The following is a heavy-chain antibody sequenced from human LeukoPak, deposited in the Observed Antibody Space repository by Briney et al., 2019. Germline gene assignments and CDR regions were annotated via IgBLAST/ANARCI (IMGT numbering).Heavy chain of an antibody. CDR3: TTLTGYSSGCHNWFDP. CDR1: GFTFSGSA. V-gene: IGHV3-73*01. CDR2: IRSKANSYAT. D-gene: IGHD6-19*01. J-gene: IGHJ5*02. Sequence: GGSLRLSCAASGFTFSGSAMHWVRQASGKGLEWVGRIRSKANSYATAYAASVKGRFTISRDDSKNTAYLQMNSLKTEDTAVYYCTTLTGYSSGCHNWFDPWGQGNLVTVSS.